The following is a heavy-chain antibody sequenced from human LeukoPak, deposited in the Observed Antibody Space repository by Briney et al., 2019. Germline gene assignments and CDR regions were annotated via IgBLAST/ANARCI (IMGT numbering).Heavy chain of an antibody. CDR3: ARDQSRIAARRAYYYGMDV. CDR2: IIPIFGTA. D-gene: IGHD6-6*01. V-gene: IGHV1-69*13. Sequence: GASVKVSCKASGGTFISYAISWVRQAPGQGLEWMGGIIPIFGTANYAQKFQGRVTITADESTSTAYMELSSLRSEDTAVYYCARDQSRIAARRAYYYGMDVWGQGTTVTVSS. J-gene: IGHJ6*02. CDR1: GGTFISYA.